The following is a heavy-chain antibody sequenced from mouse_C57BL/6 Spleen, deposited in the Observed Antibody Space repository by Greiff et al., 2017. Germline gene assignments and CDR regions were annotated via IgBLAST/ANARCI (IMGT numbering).Heavy chain of an antibody. J-gene: IGHJ2*01. CDR2: ISDGGSYT. V-gene: IGHV5-4*03. CDR3: ARGCYFDY. Sequence: EVMLVESGGGLVKPGGSLKLSCAASGFTFSSYAMSWVRQTPEKRLEWVATISDGGSYTYYPDNVKGRFTISRDTATNNLYLQMSHLKSEDTAMYYCARGCYFDYWGQGTTLTVSS. CDR1: GFTFSSYA.